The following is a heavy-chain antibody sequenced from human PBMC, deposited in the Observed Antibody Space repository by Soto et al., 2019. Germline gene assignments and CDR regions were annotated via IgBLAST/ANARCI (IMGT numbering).Heavy chain of an antibody. D-gene: IGHD2-2*01. Sequence: GGSLRLSCAASGFTFSSYGMHWVRQAPGKGLEWVAVISYDGSNKYYADSVKGRFTISRDNSKNTLYLQMNSLRAEDTAVYYCAKAHFQYQPLNYGMDVWGQGTTVTVSS. CDR2: ISYDGSNK. V-gene: IGHV3-30*18. CDR1: GFTFSSYG. J-gene: IGHJ6*02. CDR3: AKAHFQYQPLNYGMDV.